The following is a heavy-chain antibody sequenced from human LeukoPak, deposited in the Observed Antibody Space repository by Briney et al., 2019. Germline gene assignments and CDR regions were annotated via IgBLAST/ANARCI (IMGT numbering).Heavy chain of an antibody. CDR2: IYHSGST. CDR3: ARSVGSIWFGELFYFDY. J-gene: IGHJ4*02. D-gene: IGHD3-10*01. CDR1: GYSISSGYY. Sequence: SETLSLTCTVSGYSISSGYYWGWIRQPPGKGLEWIGSIYHSGSTYYNPSLKSRVTISVDTSKNQFSLKLSSVTAADTAVYYCARSVGSIWFGELFYFDYWGQGTLVTVSS. V-gene: IGHV4-38-2*02.